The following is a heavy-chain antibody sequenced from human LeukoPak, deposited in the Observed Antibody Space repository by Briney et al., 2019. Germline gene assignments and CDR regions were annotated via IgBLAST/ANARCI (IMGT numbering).Heavy chain of an antibody. J-gene: IGHJ4*02. CDR2: VYYTGST. CDR3: ARTVVAATPSLDY. CDR1: GGSISSSSYY. V-gene: IGHV4-39*02. D-gene: IGHD2-15*01. Sequence: SETLSLTCTVSGGSISSSSYYWTWIRQPPGKGLEWIGSVYYTGSTYYNPSPKSRVTISVDTSNKYFSLKLSSVTAADTAVYYCARTVVAATPSLDYWGQGTLVTASS.